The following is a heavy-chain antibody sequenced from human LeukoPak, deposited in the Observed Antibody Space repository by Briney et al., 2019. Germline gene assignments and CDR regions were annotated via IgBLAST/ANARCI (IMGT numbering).Heavy chain of an antibody. J-gene: IGHJ4*02. CDR1: GISISSSYSY. D-gene: IGHD3/OR15-3a*01. Sequence: SETLSLTCTVSGISISSSYSYWGWIRQPPGMGLEWIGSIYYTGNTYYNASLKSQVSISIDTSKNQFSLKLTSVTAADTAVYYCARQTGSGLFILPGGQGTLVTVSS. V-gene: IGHV4-39*01. CDR2: IYYTGNT. CDR3: ARQTGSGLFILP.